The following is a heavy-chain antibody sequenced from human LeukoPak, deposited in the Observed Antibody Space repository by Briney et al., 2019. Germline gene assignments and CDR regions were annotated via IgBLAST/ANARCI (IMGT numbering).Heavy chain of an antibody. CDR2: MNPNSGNT. CDR3: ARQLRYFDWPSSDAFDI. CDR1: GYTFTSYD. J-gene: IGHJ3*02. Sequence: ASVKVSCKASGYTFTSYDINWVRQATGRGLEWMGWMNPNSGNTGYAQKFQGRVTITTDESTSTAYMELSSLRSEDTAVYYCARQLRYFDWPSSDAFDIWGQGTMVTVSS. D-gene: IGHD3-9*01. V-gene: IGHV1-8*01.